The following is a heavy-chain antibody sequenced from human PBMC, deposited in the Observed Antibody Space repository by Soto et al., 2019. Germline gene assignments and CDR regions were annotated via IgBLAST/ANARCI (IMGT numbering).Heavy chain of an antibody. CDR2: IYYSGST. CDR3: ARPSPRLWFGELLSTMYYFDY. J-gene: IGHJ4*02. CDR1: GGSISSSSYY. V-gene: IGHV4-39*01. D-gene: IGHD3-10*01. Sequence: PSETLSLTCTVSGGSISSSSYYWGWIRQPPGKGLEWIGSIYYSGSTYYNPSLKSRVTISVDTSKNKLSLKLSSMTAADTAVYYCARPSPRLWFGELLSTMYYFDYWGQGTLVTVSS.